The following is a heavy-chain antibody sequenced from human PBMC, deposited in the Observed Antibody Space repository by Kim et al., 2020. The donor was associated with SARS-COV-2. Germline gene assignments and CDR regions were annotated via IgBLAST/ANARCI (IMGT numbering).Heavy chain of an antibody. D-gene: IGHD3-9*01. CDR1: GFTFSTYA. CDR3: ARGGGGEILTGYTRPYYYYGMDV. J-gene: IGHJ6*02. V-gene: IGHV3-13*01. CDR2: SASTGDT. Sequence: GSLRLSCVTSGFTFSTYAMHWVRQVPGKGLEWVSVSASTGDTYYLDSVKGRFTISREDAKNALFLQMNSLTPGDTAVYYCARGGGGEILTGYTRPYYYYGMDVWGQGRPVTVSS.